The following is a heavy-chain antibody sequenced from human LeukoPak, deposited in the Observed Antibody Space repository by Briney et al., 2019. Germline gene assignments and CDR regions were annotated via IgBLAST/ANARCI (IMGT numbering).Heavy chain of an antibody. Sequence: GASVKVSCKASGYTFTSYYMHWVRQAPGQGLEWMGIINPSGGSTSYAQKFQGRVTMTRDTSTSTVYMELSSLRSEDTAVYYCARDDLSDDYVWGSYPHWGQGTLVTVSS. J-gene: IGHJ4*02. CDR2: INPSGGST. D-gene: IGHD3-16*02. V-gene: IGHV1-46*01. CDR1: GYTFTSYY. CDR3: ARDDLSDDYVWGSYPH.